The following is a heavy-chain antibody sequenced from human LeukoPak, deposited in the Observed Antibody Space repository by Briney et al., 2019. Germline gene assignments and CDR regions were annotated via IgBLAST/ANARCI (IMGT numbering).Heavy chain of an antibody. V-gene: IGHV3-30*18. J-gene: IGHJ3*02. CDR3: AKDYYDSSGYYYFGAFDI. D-gene: IGHD3-22*01. CDR1: GFTFSSYG. CDR2: ISYDGSNK. Sequence: GGSLRLSCAASGFTFSSYGMHWVRQAPGKGLEWVAVISYDGSNKYYADSVKGRFTISRDNSKNTLYLQMNSLRAEDTAVYYCAKDYYDSSGYYYFGAFDIWGQGTMVTVSS.